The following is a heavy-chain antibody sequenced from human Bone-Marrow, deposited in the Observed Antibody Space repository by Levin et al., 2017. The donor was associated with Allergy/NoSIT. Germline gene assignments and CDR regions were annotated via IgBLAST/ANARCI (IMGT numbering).Heavy chain of an antibody. CDR2: ISSSSSYI. Sequence: GESLKISCAASGFTFSSYSMNWVRQAPGKGLEWVSSISSSSSYIYYADSVKGRFTISRDNAKNSLYLQMNSLRAEDTAVYYCARDRAYCGGDCYSGIGYWGQGTLVTVSS. V-gene: IGHV3-21*01. CDR3: ARDRAYCGGDCYSGIGY. CDR1: GFTFSSYS. J-gene: IGHJ4*02. D-gene: IGHD2-21*02.